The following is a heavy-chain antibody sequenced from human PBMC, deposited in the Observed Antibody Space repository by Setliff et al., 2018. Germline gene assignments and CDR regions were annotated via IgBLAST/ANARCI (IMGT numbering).Heavy chain of an antibody. CDR3: ATRGYSSGWYYFDY. CDR2: FDPEDGET. Sequence: WIRQSPSRGLEWMGGFDPEDGETIYAQKFQGRVTMTEDTSTDTAYMELSSLRSEDTAVYYCATRGYSSGWYYFDYWGQGTLVTVSS. D-gene: IGHD6-19*01. J-gene: IGHJ4*02. V-gene: IGHV1-24*01.